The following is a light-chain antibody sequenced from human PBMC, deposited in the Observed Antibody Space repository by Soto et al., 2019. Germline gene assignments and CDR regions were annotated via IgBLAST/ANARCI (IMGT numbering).Light chain of an antibody. J-gene: IGKJ1*01. V-gene: IGKV3-15*01. CDR1: QSVSSS. CDR3: QQYNDWPPWT. Sequence: EIVMTQSPATLSVSPGERATLSCRASQSVSSSLAWYQQKPGQAPRLLIYDASTRATGIPARCSGSGSGTAFTLTISSLQSEDFAVYYCQQYNDWPPWTFGQGTKVEIK. CDR2: DAS.